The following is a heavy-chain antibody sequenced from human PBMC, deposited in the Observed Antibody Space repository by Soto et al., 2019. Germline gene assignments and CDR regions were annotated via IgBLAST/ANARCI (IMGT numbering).Heavy chain of an antibody. CDR3: AKDGQVGGGSYVWGSYRYGFDY. CDR2: ISGSGGST. D-gene: IGHD3-16*02. J-gene: IGHJ4*02. V-gene: IGHV3-23*01. CDR1: GFTFSSYA. Sequence: EVQLLESGGGLVQPGGSLRLSGAAYGFTFSSYAMSWFRQAPGKGLEWVSAISGSGGSTYYADSVKGRFTISRDNSKNTLYLQMNSRRAEDTAVYYCAKDGQVGGGSYVWGSYRYGFDYWGQGTLVTVSS.